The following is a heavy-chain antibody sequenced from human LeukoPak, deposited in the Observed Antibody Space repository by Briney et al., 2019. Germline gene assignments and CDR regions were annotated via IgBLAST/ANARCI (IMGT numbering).Heavy chain of an antibody. V-gene: IGHV4-34*01. CDR2: IDHSGST. Sequence: SETLSLTCAVYGGSFSGYYWSWIRQPPGKGLEGIGEIDHSGSTNYNPSLKSRVTISVDTSKNQFSLKLSSVTAADTAVYYCARARFDPWGQGTLVTVSS. CDR3: ARARFDP. CDR1: GGSFSGYY. J-gene: IGHJ5*02.